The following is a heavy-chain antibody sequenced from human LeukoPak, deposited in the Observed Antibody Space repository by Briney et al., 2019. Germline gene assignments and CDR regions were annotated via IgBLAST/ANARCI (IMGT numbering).Heavy chain of an antibody. Sequence: GGSLRLSCAASGFTFSDYYMSWLRQAPGKGLEWVSYISSSSSYTNYADSVKGRFTISRDNAKNSLYLQMNSLRAEDTAVYYCARDRVQLERRFYYYYYGMDVWGKGTTVTVSS. D-gene: IGHD1-1*01. CDR3: ARDRVQLERRFYYYYYGMDV. V-gene: IGHV3-11*06. CDR2: ISSSSSYT. J-gene: IGHJ6*04. CDR1: GFTFSDYY.